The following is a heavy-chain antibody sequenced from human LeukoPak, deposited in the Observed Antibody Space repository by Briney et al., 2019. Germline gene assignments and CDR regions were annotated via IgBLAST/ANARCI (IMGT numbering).Heavy chain of an antibody. D-gene: IGHD6-19*01. CDR3: PKDKALPLAVADPYYFDY. CDR2: IRNVGINS. CDR1: ALTFNSCG. Sequence: GGSLRLSCAASALTFNSCGMHWVRQAPGKGLEGGAFIRNVGINSYYADSVKGRFTISTDNSKDTLYLQMNSLRAEDTAVYYCPKDKALPLAVADPYYFDYWGQGTLVTVSS. V-gene: IGHV3-30*02. J-gene: IGHJ4*02.